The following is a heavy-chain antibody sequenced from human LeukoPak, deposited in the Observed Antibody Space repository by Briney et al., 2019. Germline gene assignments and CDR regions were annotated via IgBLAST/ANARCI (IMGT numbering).Heavy chain of an antibody. CDR2: IKHSGST. J-gene: IGHJ4*02. V-gene: IGHV4-34*01. CDR3: ARQADSGSFYDY. D-gene: IGHD1-26*01. Sequence: PSETLSLTCAIYGGSFSGYYWSWIRQPPGKGLEWIGEIKHSGSTSSNPSLRSRVTISVDTSKNQFSLKLSSVTAADTAVYYCARQADSGSFYDYWGQGTLVTVSS. CDR1: GGSFSGYY.